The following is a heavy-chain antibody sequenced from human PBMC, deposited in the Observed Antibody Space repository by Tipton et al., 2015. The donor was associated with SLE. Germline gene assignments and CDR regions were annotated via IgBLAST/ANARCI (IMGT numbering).Heavy chain of an antibody. CDR3: ARIAVAGPFDY. CDR1: GHTFTSYG. CDR2: ISAYNGNT. J-gene: IGHJ4*02. Sequence: QSGAEVKKPGASVKVSCKASGHTFTSYGISWVRQAPGQGLEWMGWISAYNGNTNYAQKLQGRVTMTRDTSISTAYMELSRLRSDDTAVYYCARIAVAGPFDYWGQGTLVTVSS. V-gene: IGHV1-18*01. D-gene: IGHD6-19*01.